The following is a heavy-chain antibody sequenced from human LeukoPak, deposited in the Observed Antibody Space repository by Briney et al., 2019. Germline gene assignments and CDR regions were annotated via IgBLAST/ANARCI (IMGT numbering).Heavy chain of an antibody. CDR2: IGSSSSYI. D-gene: IGHD6-6*01. J-gene: IGHJ4*02. V-gene: IGHV3-21*01. CDR3: ARVSTSSHHFDY. CDR1: GFTFSSYW. Sequence: PGGSLRLSCAASGFTFSSYWMHWVRQAPGKGLEWVSSIGSSSSYIYYADSVKGRFTMSRDNAKNSLYLQMNSLRAEDTAVYYCARVSTSSHHFDYWGQGTLVTVSS.